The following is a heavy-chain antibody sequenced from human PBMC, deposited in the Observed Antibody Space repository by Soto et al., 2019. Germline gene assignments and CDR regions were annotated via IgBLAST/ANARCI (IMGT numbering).Heavy chain of an antibody. CDR2: INHSGST. J-gene: IGHJ6*02. D-gene: IGHD3-3*01. CDR3: ARRRGYDFWSGYYPYYGMDV. Sequence: SETLSLTCAVYGWSFSGYYWSWIRQPPGKGLEWIGEINHSGSTNYNPSLKSRVTISVDTSKNQFSLKLSSVTAADTAVYYCARRRGYDFWSGYYPYYGMDVWGQGTTVTVSS. CDR1: GWSFSGYY. V-gene: IGHV4-34*01.